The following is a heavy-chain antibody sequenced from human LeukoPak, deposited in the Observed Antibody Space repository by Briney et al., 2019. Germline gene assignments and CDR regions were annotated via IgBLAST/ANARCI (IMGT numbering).Heavy chain of an antibody. J-gene: IGHJ4*02. V-gene: IGHV4-4*02. CDR3: ARESGAFSPFGF. D-gene: IGHD1-26*01. CDR1: GRSILSTNW. Sequence: SGTLSLTCGVSGRSILSTNWWGWVRQPPGKGLEWIGEVHLSGASNYNPSLKSRVSMSIDKSRNHLSLELTSVTAADTAIYYCARESGAFSPFGFWGQGTLVTVSS. CDR2: VHLSGAS.